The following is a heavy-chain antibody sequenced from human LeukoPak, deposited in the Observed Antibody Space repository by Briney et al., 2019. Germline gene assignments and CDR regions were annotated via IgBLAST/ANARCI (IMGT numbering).Heavy chain of an antibody. CDR2: INHNGKT. CDR3: ARDSDSVYPPPKFDP. CDR1: GYTFSRSG. J-gene: IGHJ5*02. V-gene: IGHV1-18*01. D-gene: IGHD5/OR15-5a*01. Sequence: ASVKVSCKASGYTFSRSGISWLRQAPGQGLEWMGWINHNGKTNTAQKFQGRVTMTTDTSTTTVFMEVRSLTSDDTAVYYCARDSDSVYPPPKFDPWGQGTLVTVSS.